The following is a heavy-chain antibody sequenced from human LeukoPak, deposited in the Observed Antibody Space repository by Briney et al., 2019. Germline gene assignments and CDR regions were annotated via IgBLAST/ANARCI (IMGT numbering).Heavy chain of an antibody. CDR2: IYHSGST. V-gene: IGHV4-38-2*02. J-gene: IGHJ5*02. Sequence: SETLSLTCTVSGYSISSGYYWGWIRQPPGKGLEWIGSIYHSGSTYYNPSLKSRVTISVDTSKNQFSLKLSSVTAADTAVYSCARGRKAVAGPRMRGNNWFDPWGQGTLVTVSS. CDR3: ARGRKAVAGPRMRGNNWFDP. CDR1: GYSISSGYY. D-gene: IGHD6-19*01.